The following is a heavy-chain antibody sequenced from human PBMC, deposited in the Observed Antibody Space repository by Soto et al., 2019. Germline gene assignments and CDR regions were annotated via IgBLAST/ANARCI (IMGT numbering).Heavy chain of an antibody. V-gene: IGHV3-11*06. CDR1: GFTFNDYY. CDR3: ARVPVSMVRGYGMDV. J-gene: IGHJ6*02. D-gene: IGHD3-10*01. CDR2: ISSSGPYT. Sequence: QVQLVESGGGLVKPGGSLRLSCAASGFTFNDYYMSWVRQAPGKGLEWVSYISSSGPYTKYGDSVKGRFTISRDNAKNSLYLQMSSLRVEDTAVYYWARVPVSMVRGYGMDVWGQGTTVTVSS.